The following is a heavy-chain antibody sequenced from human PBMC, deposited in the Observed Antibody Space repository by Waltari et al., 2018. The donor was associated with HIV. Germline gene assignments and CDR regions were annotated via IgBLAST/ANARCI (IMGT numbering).Heavy chain of an antibody. CDR3: ARRRVVISSLDYYYYGMDV. CDR2: IIPIFSTA. V-gene: IGHV1-69*01. CDR1: GGTFSSYA. D-gene: IGHD3-3*01. Sequence: QVQLVQSGAEVKKPGSSVKVSCKASGGTFSSYAISWVRLAPGQGLEWMGGIIPIFSTANYAQKFQGRVTITADESTSTAYMELSSLRSEDTAVYYCARRRVVISSLDYYYYGMDVWGQGTTVTVSS. J-gene: IGHJ6*02.